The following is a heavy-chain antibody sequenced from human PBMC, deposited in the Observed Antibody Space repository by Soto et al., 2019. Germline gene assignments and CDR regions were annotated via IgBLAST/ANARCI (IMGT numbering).Heavy chain of an antibody. CDR3: VSVRLYGRDYYYGMDV. D-gene: IGHD1-26*01. J-gene: IGHJ6*02. Sequence: QVQLVQSGAEVKKPGASVKVSCKASGYTFTSYGISWVRQAPGQGLAWMGWISAYTGNTNYAHKLQGSVTRTTDTSTSTAYMELRSLRSDDTAVYYCVSVRLYGRDYYYGMDVWGQGTTVTVSS. V-gene: IGHV1-18*01. CDR2: ISAYTGNT. CDR1: GYTFTSYG.